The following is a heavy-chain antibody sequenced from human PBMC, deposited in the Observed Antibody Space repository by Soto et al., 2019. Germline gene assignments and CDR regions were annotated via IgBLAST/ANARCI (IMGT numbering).Heavy chain of an antibody. CDR2: INHSGST. Sequence: SETLSLTCAVHGGSFSGFYWTWIRQPPGKGLEWIGEINHSGSTNYNPPLKSRVTMSVDTSKNQFSLKLSSVTAADTAVYYCARGFFPAAAVQYNWFDPWGQGTLVTVSS. D-gene: IGHD6-13*01. V-gene: IGHV4-34*01. CDR3: ARGFFPAAAVQYNWFDP. J-gene: IGHJ5*02. CDR1: GGSFSGFY.